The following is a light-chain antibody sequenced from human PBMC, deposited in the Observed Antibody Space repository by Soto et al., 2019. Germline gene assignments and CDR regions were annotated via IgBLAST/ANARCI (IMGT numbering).Light chain of an antibody. CDR1: QSLLHSNGYNY. CDR3: MQALQTSWT. CDR2: LGS. J-gene: IGKJ1*01. Sequence: DLVMTQSPLSLPVTPGEPASISCKSSQSLLHSNGYNYLDWFLQKPGQSPQLLIFLGSNRASGVPDRFSGSGSGTEFTLKISRVEAEDVGVYYCMQALQTSWTFGQGTKVEI. V-gene: IGKV2-28*01.